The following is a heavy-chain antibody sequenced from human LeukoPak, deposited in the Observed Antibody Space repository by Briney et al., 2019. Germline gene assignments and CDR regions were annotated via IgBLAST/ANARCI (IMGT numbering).Heavy chain of an antibody. V-gene: IGHV3-11*01. Sequence: GGSLRLSCAASGFTFSDHYMSWIRKTQGKGLEWVSYIYNSASNTYYADSVKGRFTISRDNAKNVLYLQMNNLRVEDTAVYYCARGHYGLDVWGQGTTVTVSS. CDR1: GFTFSDHY. CDR2: IYNSASNT. J-gene: IGHJ6*02. CDR3: ARGHYGLDV.